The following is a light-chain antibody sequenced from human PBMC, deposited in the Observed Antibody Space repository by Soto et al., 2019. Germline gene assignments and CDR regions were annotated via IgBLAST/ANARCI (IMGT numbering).Light chain of an antibody. Sequence: QAVLTQPPSASASLGASVTLTCTLSSGYSNYKVDWYQQRPGKGPRFVMRVGTGGIVGSKGDGIPDRFSVLGSGLNRYLTIKNIQEEDESDYHCGADHDWKVFGTGPKLTVL. CDR3: GADHDWKV. CDR1: SGYSNYK. J-gene: IGLJ1*01. V-gene: IGLV9-49*01. CDR2: VGTGGIVG.